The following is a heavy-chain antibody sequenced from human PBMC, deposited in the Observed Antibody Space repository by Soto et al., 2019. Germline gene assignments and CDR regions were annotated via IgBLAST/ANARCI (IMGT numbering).Heavy chain of an antibody. Sequence: QVQLVESGGGLVKPGGSLRLSCAASGFTFSDFYMSWIRQAPGKGLEWISYISNSGTTTYYTDSVKGRFTIFRDNANNSLYLQMNTLSDQDTDVYYCERIGGGGGYASIYWGQGTLVTVSS. CDR2: ISNSGTTT. J-gene: IGHJ4*02. V-gene: IGHV3-11*01. CDR1: GFTFSDFY. CDR3: ERIGGGGGYASIY. D-gene: IGHD2-8*01.